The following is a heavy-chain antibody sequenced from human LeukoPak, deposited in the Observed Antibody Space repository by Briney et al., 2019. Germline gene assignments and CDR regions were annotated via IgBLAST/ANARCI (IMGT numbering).Heavy chain of an antibody. CDR3: AHRAWGFGEFFDY. CDR1: GASLSTSRGA. CDR2: ICSNYEK. D-gene: IGHD3-10*01. V-gene: IGHV2-5*01. J-gene: IGHJ4*02. Sequence: SGPTPVKPIQPVTLTCIFSGASLSTSRGAVCWIRQPSGAVLERLTLICSNYEKRFSPSQRSRLTITKDTSKHQVVLTMTNMDPVDTATYYCAHRAWGFGEFFDYWGQGILVTVSS.